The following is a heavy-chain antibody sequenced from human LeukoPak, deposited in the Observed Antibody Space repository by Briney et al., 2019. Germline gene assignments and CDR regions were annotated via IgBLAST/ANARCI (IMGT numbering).Heavy chain of an antibody. CDR1: GFTFSSYA. V-gene: IGHV3-23*01. CDR2: ISDSGGST. Sequence: GGSLRLSCAASGFTFSSYAMSWVRQAPGKGLEWVSGISDSGGSTYYADSVKGRFTISRDNSKNTLYMQMNSLRAEDTAVYYCAKLVTHFDYWGQGTLVTVSS. D-gene: IGHD4-23*01. CDR3: AKLVTHFDY. J-gene: IGHJ4*02.